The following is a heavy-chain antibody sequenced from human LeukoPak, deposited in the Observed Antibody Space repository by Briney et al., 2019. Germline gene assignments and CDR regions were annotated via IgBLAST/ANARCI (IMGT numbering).Heavy chain of an antibody. J-gene: IGHJ2*01. CDR3: ARDVGGDSTGFWYFDL. CDR1: GFGFGSYG. D-gene: IGHD3-22*01. V-gene: IGHV3-21*04. CDR2: ISRNGDYI. Sequence: PGGSLRLSFAAFGFGFGSYGMNWVRQAQGKGLGGVSSISRNGDYIDYAASLKGRFIISRDNANKSLSLEMNSLRVEDTALYFCARDVGGDSTGFWYFDLWGRGTLVTVSS.